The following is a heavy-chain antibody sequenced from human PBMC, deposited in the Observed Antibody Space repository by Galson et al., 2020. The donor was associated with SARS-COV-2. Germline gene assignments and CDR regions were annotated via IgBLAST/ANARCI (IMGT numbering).Heavy chain of an antibody. V-gene: IGHV3-30*03. Sequence: GGSLRLSCEDSGFNFSDYAMHWVRQAAGKGLEWVAVISFDGSETYYRDSVKGRFIISRDRSKNTLSLQMNSLRPEDTAVYHCARGPVRHYFESEPKSLLWYFDLWGRGTQVTVSS. D-gene: IGHD3-22*01. CDR2: ISFDGSET. J-gene: IGHJ2*01. CDR3: ARGPVRHYFESEPKSLLWYFDL. CDR1: GFNFSDYA.